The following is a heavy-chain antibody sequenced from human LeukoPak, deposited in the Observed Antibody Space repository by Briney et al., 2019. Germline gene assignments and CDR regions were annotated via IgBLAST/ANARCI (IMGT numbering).Heavy chain of an antibody. Sequence: ASVKVSCEASGYTFTSYDINWVRQATGQGLEWMGWMNPNSGNTGYAQKFQGRVTITRNTSISTAYMELSSLRSEDTAVYYCARGQFLQWLSPRFNWFDPWGQGTLVTVSS. CDR3: ARGQFLQWLSPRFNWFDP. CDR2: MNPNSGNT. J-gene: IGHJ5*02. CDR1: GYTFTSYD. D-gene: IGHD3-3*01. V-gene: IGHV1-8*03.